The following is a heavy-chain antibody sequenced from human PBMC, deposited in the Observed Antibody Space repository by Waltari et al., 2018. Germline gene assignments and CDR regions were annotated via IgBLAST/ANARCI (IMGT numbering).Heavy chain of an antibody. V-gene: IGHV3-48*01. J-gene: IGHJ5*02. CDR1: GFEFSGIS. CDR3: ARRGGTSPFDT. D-gene: IGHD1-26*01. CDR2: ISSSTTTM. Sequence: QLVESGGDLIQPGGSLRLSCAASGFEFSGISMNWVRQAPGKGLEGISDISSSTTTMFYADSVKGRFTISRDNAKNSLYLQMNNLRGDDTALYFCARRGGTSPFDTWGQGTLVIVSS.